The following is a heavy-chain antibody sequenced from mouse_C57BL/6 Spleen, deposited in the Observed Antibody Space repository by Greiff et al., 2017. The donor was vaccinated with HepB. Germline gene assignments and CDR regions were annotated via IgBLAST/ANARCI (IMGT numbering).Heavy chain of an antibody. D-gene: IGHD2-3*01. CDR3: AREDDGYPWFAD. CDR1: GYSFTSYY. V-gene: IGHV1-66*01. Sequence: QVHVKQSGPELVKPGASVKISCKASGYSFTSYYIHWVKQRPGQGLEWIGWIYPGSGNTKYNEKFKGKATLTADTSSSTAYMQLSSLTSEDSAVYYCAREDDGYPWFADWGQGTLVTVSA. J-gene: IGHJ3*01. CDR2: IYPGSGNT.